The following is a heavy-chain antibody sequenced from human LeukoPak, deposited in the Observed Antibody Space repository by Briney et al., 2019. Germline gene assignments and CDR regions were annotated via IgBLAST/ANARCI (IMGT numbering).Heavy chain of an antibody. V-gene: IGHV4-34*01. J-gene: IGHJ4*02. CDR1: GGSFSGDY. CDR3: ARQRRPAYYYGSGSYYYFDY. Sequence: PSETLSLTCAVYGGSFSGDYWSGIRQPPGKGRGWIVEINHIGSTNYHPSLKSGVTISVETSKNQFCLKLSSVTAPDTAVYYCARQRRPAYYYGSGSYYYFDYWGEGTLVTVSS. D-gene: IGHD3-10*01. CDR2: INHIGST.